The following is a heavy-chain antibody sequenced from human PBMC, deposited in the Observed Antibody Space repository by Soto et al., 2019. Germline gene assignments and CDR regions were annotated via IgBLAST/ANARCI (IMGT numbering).Heavy chain of an antibody. CDR3: ARNMDYYYGRGSGNGHGV. CDR1: GYTFTAYH. D-gene: IGHD3-10*02. Sequence: QVQLVQSGAEVKEPGDSVRVSCEASGYTFTAYHIHWVRQAPVQGLEWMGWINPKFGDTTYAQDCQGRVSMTRDMSISTVYMELSRLTSDDTAIYYCARNMDYYYGRGSGNGHGVWGQGTTVTVFS. J-gene: IGHJ6*02. CDR2: INPKFGDT. V-gene: IGHV1-2*02.